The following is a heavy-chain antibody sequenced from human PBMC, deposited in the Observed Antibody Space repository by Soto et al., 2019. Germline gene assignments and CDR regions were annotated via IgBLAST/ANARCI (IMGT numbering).Heavy chain of an antibody. CDR2: IIPIFGTA. CDR3: AREIFGVIISGGRDAFDI. J-gene: IGHJ3*02. CDR1: GGTFSTYA. V-gene: IGHV1-69*13. Sequence: SVKVSFKASGGTFSTYAISWLRQAPGQGLEWMGGIIPIFGTAKYAQKFQGRVTITADESTSTAYMELSSLRSEDTAVYYCAREIFGVIISGGRDAFDIWGQGTMVTVSS. D-gene: IGHD3-3*01.